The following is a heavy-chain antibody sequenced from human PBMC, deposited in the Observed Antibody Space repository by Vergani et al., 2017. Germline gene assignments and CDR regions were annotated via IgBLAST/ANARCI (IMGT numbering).Heavy chain of an antibody. CDR1: GFTVSSNY. CDR2: IYSGGST. CDR3: AREASGDPAYGMDV. V-gene: IGHV3-66*01. Sequence: EVQLVESGGGLVQPGGSLRLSCAASGFTVSSNYMSWVRQAPGKGLEWVSVIYSGGSTYYADSVKGRFTISRDNSKNTLYLQMNSLRAEDTAVYYCAREASGDPAYGMDVWGQGTTVTVSS. D-gene: IGHD4-17*01. J-gene: IGHJ6*02.